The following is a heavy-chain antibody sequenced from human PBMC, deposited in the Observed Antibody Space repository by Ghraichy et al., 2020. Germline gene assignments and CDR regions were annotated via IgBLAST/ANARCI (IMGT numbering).Heavy chain of an antibody. CDR2: ISGSGGST. CDR3: AKRNSDTGTTEFDP. Sequence: GGSLRLSCAASGFTFSSYAMSWVRQAPGKGLEWVSAISGSGGSTYYADSVKGRFTISRDNSKNTLYLQMNSLRAEDTAIYYCAKRNSDTGTTEFDPWGQGTLVTVSS. J-gene: IGHJ5*02. V-gene: IGHV3-23*01. D-gene: IGHD1-7*01. CDR1: GFTFSSYA.